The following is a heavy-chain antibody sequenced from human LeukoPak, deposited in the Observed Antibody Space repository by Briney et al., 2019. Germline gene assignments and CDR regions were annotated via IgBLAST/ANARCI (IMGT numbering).Heavy chain of an antibody. V-gene: IGHV4-34*01. CDR3: ARECSGGSCFDY. D-gene: IGHD2-15*01. J-gene: IGHJ4*02. Sequence: SETLSLTCAVYGGSFSGYYWSWIRQPPGKGLEWIGEINHSGGTNYNPSLKSRVTISVDTSKNQFSLKLSSVTAADTAVYYCARECSGGSCFDYWGQGTLVTVSS. CDR2: INHSGGT. CDR1: GGSFSGYY.